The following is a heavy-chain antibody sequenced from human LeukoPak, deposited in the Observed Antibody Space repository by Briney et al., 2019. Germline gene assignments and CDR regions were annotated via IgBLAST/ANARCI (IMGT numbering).Heavy chain of an antibody. CDR1: GFTFSNHA. D-gene: IGHD3-9*01. Sequence: GGSLRLSCVASGFTFSNHAMTWVRQAPGKGLEWVSAISASGVDTFYAPSVKGRFTISRDNSKNTLYLQMNSLRPEDTAVYYCAKGLTNLGDDWGQGTLVTVSS. CDR2: ISASGVDT. J-gene: IGHJ4*02. V-gene: IGHV3-23*01. CDR3: AKGLTNLGDD.